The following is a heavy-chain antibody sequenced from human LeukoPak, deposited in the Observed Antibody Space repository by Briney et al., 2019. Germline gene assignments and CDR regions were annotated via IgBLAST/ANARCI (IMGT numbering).Heavy chain of an antibody. CDR2: ISGSGGST. V-gene: IGHV3-23*01. D-gene: IGHD1-26*01. J-gene: IGHJ4*02. CDR3: ANDPWGATTLDY. CDR1: VFTFSSYA. Sequence: RPGRSLRLSCAASVFTFSSYAMHWVRQAPGKGLEWVSAISGSGGSTYYADSVKGRFTISRDNSKNTLYLQMNSLRAEDTAVYYCANDPWGATTLDYWGQGTLVTVSS.